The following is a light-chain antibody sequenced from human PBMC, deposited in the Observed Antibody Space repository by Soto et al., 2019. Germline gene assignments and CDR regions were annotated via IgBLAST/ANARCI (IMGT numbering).Light chain of an antibody. Sequence: DIVMTQTPLSLSVTPGQPASISCKSSQSPLHSDGRTYLYWYLQKPGQPPQLLIYEVSNRFSGVPDRFSGSGSGTDFTLKISQVEAEDVGVYYCMQTMEVPRGFTFGPGTKVDIK. CDR1: QSPLHSDGRTY. CDR3: MQTMEVPRGFT. CDR2: EVS. J-gene: IGKJ3*01. V-gene: IGKV2D-29*01.